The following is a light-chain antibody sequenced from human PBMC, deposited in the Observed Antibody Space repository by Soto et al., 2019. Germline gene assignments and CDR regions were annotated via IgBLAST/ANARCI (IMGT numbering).Light chain of an antibody. Sequence: QSVLTQPAPVSGSPGQSITISCTGTSSDVGGYNYVSWYQLHPGKAPKLMVYEVSNRPSGVSNRFSGSKSGNTASLTISGLQAEDEADYYCSSYTSSTAYVFGTGPNVTVL. CDR1: SSDVGGYNY. CDR3: SSYTSSTAYV. V-gene: IGLV2-14*01. CDR2: EVS. J-gene: IGLJ1*01.